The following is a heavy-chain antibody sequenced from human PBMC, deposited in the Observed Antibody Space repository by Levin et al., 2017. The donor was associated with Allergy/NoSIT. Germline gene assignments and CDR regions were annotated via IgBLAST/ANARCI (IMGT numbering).Heavy chain of an antibody. D-gene: IGHD2-15*01. Sequence: GESLKISCAVSGFSLSDHYMSWIRQAPGKGLEWVSYISGRSDYTNYADSVKGRFTISRDNAENSMSLQMNSLRAEDTAMYYCARTVGSGECSGGSCSNWFDPWGQGTLVTVPS. CDR2: ISGRSDYT. J-gene: IGHJ5*02. V-gene: IGHV3-11*03. CDR1: GFSLSDHY. CDR3: ARTVGSGECSGGSCSNWFDP.